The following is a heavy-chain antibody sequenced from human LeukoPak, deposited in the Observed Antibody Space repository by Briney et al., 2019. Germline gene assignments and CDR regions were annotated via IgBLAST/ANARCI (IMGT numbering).Heavy chain of an antibody. Sequence: ASVKVSCKASGYTFTGYYMHWVRQAPGQGLEWMGWINPNSDVTNYAQKFQGRVTMTRDTSISTAYMELSSLRSDDTAVYYCASGSSFDSSGRGFDYRGQGTLVTVSS. J-gene: IGHJ4*02. CDR2: INPNSDVT. CDR3: ASGSSFDSSGRGFDY. CDR1: GYTFTGYY. V-gene: IGHV1-2*02. D-gene: IGHD3-22*01.